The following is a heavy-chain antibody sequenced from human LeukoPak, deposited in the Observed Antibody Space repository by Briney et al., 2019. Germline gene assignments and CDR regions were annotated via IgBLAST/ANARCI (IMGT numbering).Heavy chain of an antibody. J-gene: IGHJ6*03. Sequence: GASVKVSCKASGYTFTGYYMHWVRQAPGQGLEWMGWINPNSGGTNYAQKFQGRVTMTRDTSISTAYMELSRLRSDDTAVYYCAKGVDYYGSGSSFLYYYYYMDVWGKGTTVTISS. CDR2: INPNSGGT. D-gene: IGHD3-10*01. CDR1: GYTFTGYY. CDR3: AKGVDYYGSGSSFLYYYYYMDV. V-gene: IGHV1-2*02.